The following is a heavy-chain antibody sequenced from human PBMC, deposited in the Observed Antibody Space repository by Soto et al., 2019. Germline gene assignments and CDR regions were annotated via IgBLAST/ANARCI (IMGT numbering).Heavy chain of an antibody. J-gene: IGHJ6*02. Sequence: ASETLSLTCAVDGGSFRGYYWSWIRQPPGKGLEWIGEINHSGSTNYNPSLKSRVTISVDTSKNQFSLKLSSVTAADTAVYYCARARGVSFGVTIGRYYYYGMDVWGQGTTVTVSS. CDR1: GGSFRGYY. D-gene: IGHD4-4*01. CDR3: ARARGVSFGVTIGRYYYYGMDV. V-gene: IGHV4-34*01. CDR2: INHSGST.